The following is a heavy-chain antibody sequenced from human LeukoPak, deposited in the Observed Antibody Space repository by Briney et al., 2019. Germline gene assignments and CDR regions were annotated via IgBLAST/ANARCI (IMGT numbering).Heavy chain of an antibody. CDR2: IYPGDSDT. CDR1: GYSFTSYW. V-gene: IGHV5-51*01. J-gene: IGHJ4*02. Sequence: GESLKISCKGSGYSFTSYWIGWVRQMPGKGLEWMGIIYPGDSDTRYSPSFQGQVTISADKSISTAYLQWSSLKASDTAMYYCARGDCSSTSCYVGFDYWGQGTLVTVSS. D-gene: IGHD2-2*01. CDR3: ARGDCSSTSCYVGFDY.